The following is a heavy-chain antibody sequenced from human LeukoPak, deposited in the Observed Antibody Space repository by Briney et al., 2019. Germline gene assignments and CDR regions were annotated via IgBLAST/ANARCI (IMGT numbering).Heavy chain of an antibody. CDR1: GYSFTSYW. V-gene: IGHV5-51*01. Sequence: GESLKISCKGSGYSFTSYWIGWVRQMPGKGLEWMGIIYPGDSDTRYSPSFQGQVTISADKSISTAYLQWSSLKASDTAMYYCARWFNLYSGYDSYYYYYYMDVWGKGTTVTVSS. D-gene: IGHD5-12*01. CDR3: ARWFNLYSGYDSYYYYYYMDV. CDR2: IYPGDSDT. J-gene: IGHJ6*03.